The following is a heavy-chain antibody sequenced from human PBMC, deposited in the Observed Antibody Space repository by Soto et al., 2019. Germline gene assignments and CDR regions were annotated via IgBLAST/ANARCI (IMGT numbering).Heavy chain of an antibody. CDR2: GGSGGST. Sequence: DVQLLESGGGLAQRGGSLRLSCAASGFSFSTYGMTWVRQAPGKGLEWVSYGGSGGSTYYADSVKGRVTISRDNSKNTLYLQMNSLRAEDTAVYYFVKFRGRAYLYYYMDVWGNGTTVTVSS. D-gene: IGHD3-16*01. V-gene: IGHV3-23*01. J-gene: IGHJ6*03. CDR3: VKFRGRAYLYYYMDV. CDR1: GFSFSTYG.